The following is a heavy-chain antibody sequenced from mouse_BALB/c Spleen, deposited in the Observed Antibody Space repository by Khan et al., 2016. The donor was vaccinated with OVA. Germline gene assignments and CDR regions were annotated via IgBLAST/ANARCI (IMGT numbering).Heavy chain of an antibody. D-gene: IGHD2-10*02. CDR2: ISYSGST. CDR1: GYSITSDYA. Sequence: EVQLQESGPGLVKPSQSLSLTCTVTGYSITSDYAWNWIRQFPGNKLEWMGYISYSGSTSYNPSLKSRISITRDTSKNQFFLQLNSVTTEDTATYYWARSKYGNYVGFAYWGLGTLVTVSA. J-gene: IGHJ3*01. CDR3: ARSKYGNYVGFAY. V-gene: IGHV3-2*02.